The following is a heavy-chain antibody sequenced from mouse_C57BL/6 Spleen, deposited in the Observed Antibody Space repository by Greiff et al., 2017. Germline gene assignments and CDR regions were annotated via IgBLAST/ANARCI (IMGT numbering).Heavy chain of an antibody. CDR1: GYAFSSYW. CDR2: IYPGDGDN. D-gene: IGHD1-1*01. V-gene: IGHV1-80*01. J-gene: IGHJ1*03. CDR3: ARLLVDYYGSSYVQYFDV. Sequence: VQLVESGAELVKPGASVKISCKASGYAFSSYWRNWVKQRPGKGLEWIGQIYPGDGDNNSNGKFKGKATLTADKSSSTAYLQLSRLTSEFSAVYCCARLLVDYYGSSYVQYFDVWGTGTTVTVSS.